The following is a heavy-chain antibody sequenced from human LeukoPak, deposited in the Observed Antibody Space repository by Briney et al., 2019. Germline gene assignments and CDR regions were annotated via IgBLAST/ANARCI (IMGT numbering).Heavy chain of an antibody. J-gene: IGHJ4*02. Sequence: GGSLRLSCAASGFIVTGDHMIWVRQAPGKGLEWVSIIYSNGATYYADSVKGRFTISRDNSKDTLFLQMNSLRAEDTALYYCAKAHVPTMIRGVVSSDWGQGTLVTVSS. V-gene: IGHV3-66*01. D-gene: IGHD3-10*01. CDR1: GFIVTGDH. CDR2: IYSNGAT. CDR3: AKAHVPTMIRGVVSSD.